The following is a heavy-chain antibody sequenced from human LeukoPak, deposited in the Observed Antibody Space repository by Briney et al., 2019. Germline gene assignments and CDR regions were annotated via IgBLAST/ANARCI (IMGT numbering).Heavy chain of an antibody. CDR2: ISYDGSNK. D-gene: IGHD3-16*01. V-gene: IGHV3-30-3*01. J-gene: IGHJ5*02. CDR1: GFTFSSYA. CDR3: ARDRGNWFDP. Sequence: GGSLRLSCAASGFTFSSYAMHWARQAPGKGLEWVAVISYDGSNKYYADSVKGRFTISRDNSKNTLYLQMNSLRAEDTAVYYCARDRGNWFDPWGQGTLVTVSS.